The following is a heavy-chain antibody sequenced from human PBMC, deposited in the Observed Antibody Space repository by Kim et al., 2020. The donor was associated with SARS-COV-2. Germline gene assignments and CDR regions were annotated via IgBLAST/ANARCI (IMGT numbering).Heavy chain of an antibody. D-gene: IGHD1-1*01. CDR1: GFAFSSYA. CDR2: ITSSGGDT. V-gene: IGHV3-23*01. Sequence: GGSLRLSCAASGFAFSSYAMNWVRQAPGKGLEWVSAITSSGGDTSYAESVKGRFTISRDNCKNTLYLQMDSLRVEETAIYYCGNSKQKLVQLNYWGKGTLFT. J-gene: IGHJ4*02. CDR3: GNSKQKLVQLNY.